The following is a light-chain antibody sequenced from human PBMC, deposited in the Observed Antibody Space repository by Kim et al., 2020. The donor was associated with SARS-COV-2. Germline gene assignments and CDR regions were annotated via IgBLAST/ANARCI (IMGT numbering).Light chain of an antibody. V-gene: IGKV3-11*01. CDR2: DAT. J-gene: IGKJ4*01. CDR3: QQRSNWPRGHT. Sequence: SPGGRATLPCRDGQTVRNYLAWYELTAARAPTLLIFDATNRAAGIPARFAGSGSGTDFILTISTLAPEDFAVYYCQQRSNWPRGHTFGGETNLEI. CDR1: QTVRNY.